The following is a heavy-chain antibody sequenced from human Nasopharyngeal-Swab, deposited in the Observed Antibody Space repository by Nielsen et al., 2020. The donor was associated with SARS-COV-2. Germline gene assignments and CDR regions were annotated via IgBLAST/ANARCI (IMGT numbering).Heavy chain of an antibody. Sequence: ASVKVSCKASGYTFTSYAMHWVRQAPGQRLEWMGWINAGSGKTKSSQKFQGRVTVTRDTSASTAYMELSSLRSEDTAVYYCARDGYNWGFDYWGQGTLVSVSS. V-gene: IGHV1-3*01. CDR2: INAGSGKT. CDR3: ARDGYNWGFDY. CDR1: GYTFTSYA. J-gene: IGHJ4*02. D-gene: IGHD5-24*01.